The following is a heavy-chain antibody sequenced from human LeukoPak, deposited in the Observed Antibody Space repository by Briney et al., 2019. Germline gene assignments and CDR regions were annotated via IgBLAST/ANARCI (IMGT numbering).Heavy chain of an antibody. D-gene: IGHD1-14*01. CDR2: IYYSGST. J-gene: IGHJ4*02. CDR3: ARAEVGFPFDY. CDR1: GGSFSGYY. V-gene: IGHV4-39*01. Sequence: SETLSLTCTVCGGSFSGYYWRYIRQPPGKGLEWIGSIYYSGSTYYNPSLKSRVTISVDTSKNQFSLKLSSVTAADTAVYYCARAEVGFPFDYWGQGTLVTVSS.